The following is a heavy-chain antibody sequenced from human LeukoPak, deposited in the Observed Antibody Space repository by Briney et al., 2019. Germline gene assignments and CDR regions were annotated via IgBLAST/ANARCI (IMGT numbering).Heavy chain of an antibody. V-gene: IGHV3-48*02. J-gene: IGHJ5*02. CDR2: ISSSSSTI. D-gene: IGHD3-10*01. CDR1: GFTFSSYS. CDR3: ARGLSPPYYYGSGSYYKRWFDP. Sequence: GGSRRLSCAASGFTFSSYSMNWVRQAPGKGLEWVSYISSSSSTIYYADSVKGRFTISRDNAKNSLYLQMNSLRDEDTAVYYCARGLSPPYYYGSGSYYKRWFDPWGQGTLVTVSS.